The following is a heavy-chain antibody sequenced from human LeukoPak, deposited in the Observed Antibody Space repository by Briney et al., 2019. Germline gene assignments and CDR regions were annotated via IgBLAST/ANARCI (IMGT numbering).Heavy chain of an antibody. CDR2: TRYDGSKK. D-gene: IGHD3-16*01. CDR3: AKVSLVMTNDAFDV. V-gene: IGHV3-30*02. Sequence: GSLRLPCAASGFIFHNYGMHWVRQAPGKGPEWVAFTRYDGSKKDYADSVKGRFTISSDNSKNMLYLQMNSLRTEDTAVYYCAKVSLVMTNDAFDVWGQGTMVIVSS. J-gene: IGHJ3*01. CDR1: GFIFHNYG.